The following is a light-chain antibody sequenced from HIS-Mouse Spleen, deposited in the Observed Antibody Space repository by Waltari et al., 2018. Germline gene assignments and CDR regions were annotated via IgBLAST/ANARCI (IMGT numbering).Light chain of an antibody. CDR2: GAS. V-gene: IGKV3-20*01. CDR3: QQYGSSPPEVS. Sequence: EIVLTQSPGTLSLSPGERATLSCRASKSVSSSYLAWYQQKPGQAPRLLIYGASSRATGIPERFSGSGSGTDFTLTISRLEPEDFAVYYCQQYGSSPPEVSFGGGTKVEIK. J-gene: IGKJ4*01. CDR1: KSVSSSY.